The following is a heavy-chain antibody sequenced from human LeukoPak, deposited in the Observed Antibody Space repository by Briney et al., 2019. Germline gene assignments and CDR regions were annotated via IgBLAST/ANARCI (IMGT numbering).Heavy chain of an antibody. CDR1: GASISSYY. J-gene: IGHJ4*02. CDR3: ARHRAYSSSSPFDY. CDR2: MHYSGST. Sequence: KPSETLSLTCTVTGASISSYYWNWIRQPPGKGLEWIGYMHYSGSTSYNPSLKSRVTMFVDMSKNQFSLRLSSVTAADTAVYYCARHRAYSSSSPFDYWGQGTLVTVSS. D-gene: IGHD6-6*01. V-gene: IGHV4-59*08.